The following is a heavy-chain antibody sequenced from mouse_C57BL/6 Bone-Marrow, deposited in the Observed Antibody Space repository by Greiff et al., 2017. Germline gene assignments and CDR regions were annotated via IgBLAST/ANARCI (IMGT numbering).Heavy chain of an antibody. CDR1: GFNIKDYY. Sequence: EVQLQQSGAELVRPGASVKLSCTASGFNIKDYYMHWVKQRPEQGLEWIGRIDPEDGDTEYAPKFQGKATMTADTSSNTAYLQLSSLTSEDTAVYYCTTIHYYGNYFYAMDYWGQGTSVTVSS. J-gene: IGHJ4*01. V-gene: IGHV14-1*01. CDR2: IDPEDGDT. D-gene: IGHD2-1*01. CDR3: TTIHYYGNYFYAMDY.